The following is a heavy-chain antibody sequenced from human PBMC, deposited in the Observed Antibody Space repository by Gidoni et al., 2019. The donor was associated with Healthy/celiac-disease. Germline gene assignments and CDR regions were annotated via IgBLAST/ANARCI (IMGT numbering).Heavy chain of an antibody. Sequence: EVQLLESGGGLVQPGGSLRLSCAASGFTFSSYAMSWVRQAPGKGLEWVSAISGSGGSTYYADSVKGRFTIPRDNSKNTLYLQMNSLRAEDTAVYYCAKRAYCTGGVCYRKGVYYFDYWGQGTLVTVSS. CDR1: GFTFSSYA. V-gene: IGHV3-23*01. CDR3: AKRAYCTGGVCYRKGVYYFDY. CDR2: ISGSGGST. D-gene: IGHD2-8*02. J-gene: IGHJ4*02.